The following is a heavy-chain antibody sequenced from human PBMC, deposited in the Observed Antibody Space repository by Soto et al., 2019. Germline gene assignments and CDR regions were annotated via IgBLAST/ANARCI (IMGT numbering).Heavy chain of an antibody. CDR3: AKSLGPTPASPPPSYDYSARDV. Sequence: QVQLVQSGPEVKKPGSSVKVSCESSGDTFRSYAMSWVRQAPGQGLECMGGIIPFLRTPNYSQKFQGRVTITADESTRTTYRGLRGLSSQDRAIYFCAKSLGPTPASPPPSYDYSARDVWGPGTTVTVSS. J-gene: IGHJ6*02. D-gene: IGHD7-27*01. CDR1: GDTFRSYA. V-gene: IGHV1-69*01. CDR2: IIPFLRTP.